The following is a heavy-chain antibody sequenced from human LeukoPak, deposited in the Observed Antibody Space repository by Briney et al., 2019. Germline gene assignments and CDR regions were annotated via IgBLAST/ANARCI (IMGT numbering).Heavy chain of an antibody. CDR3: AKVLTPHCSSASCFIFDF. J-gene: IGHJ4*02. Sequence: GGSLRLSCAASGFTFSNCVMSWVRQAPGKGLDWVSAISAGGVNTYYADSVKGRFTISRDSSNNTLYLQMNSLRADDTAVYFCAKVLTPHCSSASCFIFDFWGQGTQVTVSS. V-gene: IGHV3-23*01. D-gene: IGHD2-2*01. CDR1: GFTFSNCV. CDR2: ISAGGVNT.